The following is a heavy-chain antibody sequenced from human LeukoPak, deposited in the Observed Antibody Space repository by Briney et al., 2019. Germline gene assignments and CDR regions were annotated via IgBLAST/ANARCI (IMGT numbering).Heavy chain of an antibody. D-gene: IGHD3-22*01. CDR2: INHSGST. Sequence: PSETLSLTCAVCGGSFSGYYWSWIRQPPGKGLEWIGEINHSGSTNYNPSLKSRVTISVDTSKNQFSLKPSSVTAADTAVYYCARVETYYYDSSGYYFVYWGQGTLVTVSS. CDR1: GGSFSGYY. J-gene: IGHJ4*02. CDR3: ARVETYYYDSSGYYFVY. V-gene: IGHV4-34*01.